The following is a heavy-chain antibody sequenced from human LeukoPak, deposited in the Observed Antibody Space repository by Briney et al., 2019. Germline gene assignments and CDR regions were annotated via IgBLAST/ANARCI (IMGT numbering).Heavy chain of an antibody. J-gene: IGHJ4*02. Sequence: SETLSLTCTVSGGSISSYYWSWIRQPPGKGLEWIGYIYYSGSTNYNPSLKSRVTISVDTSKNQFSLKLSSVTAADTAVYYCARGHEREDYKLHYWGQETLVTVSS. CDR1: GGSISSYY. D-gene: IGHD5-24*01. V-gene: IGHV4-59*01. CDR3: ARGHEREDYKLHY. CDR2: IYYSGST.